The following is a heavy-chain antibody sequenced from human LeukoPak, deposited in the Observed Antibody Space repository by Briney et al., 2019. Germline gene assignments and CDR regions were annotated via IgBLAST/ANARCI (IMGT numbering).Heavy chain of an antibody. J-gene: IGHJ4*02. V-gene: IGHV3-23*01. CDR3: ARDRGRILLWFGESNDY. Sequence: GGSLRLSCAASGFTFSSYAMSWVRQAPGKGLEWVSAISGSGGSTYYADSVKGRFTISRDNSKNTLYLQMNSLRAEDTVVYYCARDRGRILLWFGESNDYWGQGTLVTVSS. D-gene: IGHD3-10*01. CDR2: ISGSGGST. CDR1: GFTFSSYA.